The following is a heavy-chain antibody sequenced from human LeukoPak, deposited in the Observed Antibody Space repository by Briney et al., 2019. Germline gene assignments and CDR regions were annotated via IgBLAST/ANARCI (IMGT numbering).Heavy chain of an antibody. Sequence: SETLSLTCAVSGGSIISSSYNWGWIRQPPGKGLEWIGTIYHSGTTYYNPSLKSRVTISVDTSKNQFFLKLSSVTAADTAVYYCARGVSITMIVVVISNYNWFDPWGQGTLVTVSS. CDR1: GGSIISSSYN. CDR3: ARGVSITMIVVVISNYNWFDP. D-gene: IGHD3-22*01. CDR2: IYHSGTT. J-gene: IGHJ5*02. V-gene: IGHV4-39*01.